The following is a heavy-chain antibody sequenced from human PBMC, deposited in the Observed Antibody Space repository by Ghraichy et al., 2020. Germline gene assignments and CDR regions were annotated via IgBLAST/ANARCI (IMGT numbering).Heavy chain of an antibody. CDR2: INPNSGNT. D-gene: IGHD3-10*01. J-gene: IGHJ6*02. Sequence: ASVKVSCKASGCTFTSYDINWVRQATGQGLEWMGWINPNSGNTNYAQNFQGRVTMTTNTSISTAYMELSSLGSGDTAVYYCARGAASVRGVSPIGYYGTDVWGQGTPVTVSS. CDR1: GCTFTSYD. CDR3: ARGAASVRGVSPIGYYGTDV. V-gene: IGHV1-8*01.